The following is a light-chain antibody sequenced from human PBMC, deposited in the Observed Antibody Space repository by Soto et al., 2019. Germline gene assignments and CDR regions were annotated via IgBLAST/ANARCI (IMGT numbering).Light chain of an antibody. CDR3: QQYNGYSTWT. Sequence: DLQMTQSPSTLSASVGDRVTITCRASQSISRWVAWYQQKPGKAPKVLIWDASSLQRGVPSRFSGSGSGTEFTLTISSLQPDDFATYYCQQYNGYSTWTFGQGTKVDIK. V-gene: IGKV1-5*01. CDR1: QSISRW. J-gene: IGKJ1*01. CDR2: DAS.